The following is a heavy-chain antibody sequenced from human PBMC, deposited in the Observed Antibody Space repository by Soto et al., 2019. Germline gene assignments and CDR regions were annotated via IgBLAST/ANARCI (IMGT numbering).Heavy chain of an antibody. CDR3: ARLSSVVAANFDY. D-gene: IGHD2-15*01. V-gene: IGHV4-31*03. Sequence: SETLSLTCTVSGGSISSGGYYWSWIRQHPGKGLEWIGYIYYSGSTYYNPSLKSRVTISVDTSKNQFSLKLSSVTAADTAVYSCARLSSVVAANFDYWGQGTLVTVSS. CDR1: GGSISSGGYY. CDR2: IYYSGST. J-gene: IGHJ4*02.